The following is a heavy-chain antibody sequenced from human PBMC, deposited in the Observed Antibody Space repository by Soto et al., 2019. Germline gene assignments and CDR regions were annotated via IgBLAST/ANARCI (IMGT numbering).Heavy chain of an antibody. Sequence: SETLSLTCTVSGGSISSGGYYWSWIRQHPGKGLEWIGYIYYSGSTYYNPSLKSRVTISVDTSKNQFSLKLSSVTAADTAVYYCAREGYSSSWYYMDVWGKGTTVTAP. V-gene: IGHV4-31*03. CDR3: AREGYSSSWYYMDV. D-gene: IGHD6-13*01. CDR1: GGSISSGGYY. CDR2: IYYSGST. J-gene: IGHJ6*03.